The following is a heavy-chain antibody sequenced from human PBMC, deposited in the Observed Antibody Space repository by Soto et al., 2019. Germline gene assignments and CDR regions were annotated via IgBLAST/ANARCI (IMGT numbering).Heavy chain of an antibody. J-gene: IGHJ3*02. Sequence: ASVKVSCKVSGYTLTELSMHWVRQAPGKGLEWMGGFDPEDGETIYAQKFQGRVTMTEDTSTDTAYMELSSPRSEDTAVYYCATAAPITMVRGVRVDAFDIWGQGTMVTVSS. V-gene: IGHV1-24*01. CDR1: GYTLTELS. CDR2: FDPEDGET. CDR3: ATAAPITMVRGVRVDAFDI. D-gene: IGHD3-10*01.